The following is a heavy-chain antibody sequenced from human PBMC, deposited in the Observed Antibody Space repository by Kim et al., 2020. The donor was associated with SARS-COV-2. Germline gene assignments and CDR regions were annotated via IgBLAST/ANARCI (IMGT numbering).Heavy chain of an antibody. J-gene: IGHJ4*02. CDR3: ARDLEGSYYFDY. V-gene: IGHV6-1*01. Sequence: DYAVTVKSRITITPDTSKNQFSLQLNSVTPEDTAVYYCARDLEGSYYFDYWGQGTLVTVSS. D-gene: IGHD1-26*01.